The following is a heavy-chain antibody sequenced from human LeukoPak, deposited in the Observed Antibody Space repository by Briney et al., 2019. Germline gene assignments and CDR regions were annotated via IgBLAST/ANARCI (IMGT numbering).Heavy chain of an antibody. V-gene: IGHV4-59*05. Sequence: GSLRLSCAASGFTFSSYSMNWVRQAPGKGLEWIGSIFHMGHTYYNPSLKSRLTISLDTSKNQFSLKLTSLTAADTAIYYCAKPYQQLLWDYFDPWGQGKLVPVSS. D-gene: IGHD3-16*01. CDR1: GFTFSSYSMN. CDR2: IFHMGHT. J-gene: IGHJ5*02. CDR3: AKPYQQLLWDYFDP.